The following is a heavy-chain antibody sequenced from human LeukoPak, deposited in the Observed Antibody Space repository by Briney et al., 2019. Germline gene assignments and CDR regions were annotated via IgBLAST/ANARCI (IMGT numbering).Heavy chain of an antibody. J-gene: IGHJ3*02. Sequence: GGSLRLSFAASGFTFSNYGMNWVRQAPGKGLEWVSAISGSGHNTYYADSVKGRFTISRDNSKNTLYLQMNSLRAEDTAVFYCAKPDGGYVGHLDAFDIWGQGTMVTVSS. V-gene: IGHV3-23*01. CDR3: AKPDGGYVGHLDAFDI. CDR1: GFTFSNYG. CDR2: ISGSGHNT. D-gene: IGHD5-12*01.